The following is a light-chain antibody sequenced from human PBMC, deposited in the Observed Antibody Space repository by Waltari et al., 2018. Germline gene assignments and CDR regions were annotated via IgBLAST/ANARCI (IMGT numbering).Light chain of an antibody. CDR2: GAS. Sequence: EVVLTQSPVTLSLSPGERDTLSCRASQSVSSTYLAWYQKKAGLPPRLLIFGASIRATGIPDRFSGSGSGTEFTLTIDRLEPEDSAVYYCHQYGTSPRTFGQGTKVEIK. J-gene: IGKJ1*01. CDR1: QSVSSTY. CDR3: HQYGTSPRT. V-gene: IGKV3-20*01.